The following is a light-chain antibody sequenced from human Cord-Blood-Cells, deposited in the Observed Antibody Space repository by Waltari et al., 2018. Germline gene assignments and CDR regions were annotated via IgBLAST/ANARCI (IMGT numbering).Light chain of an antibody. Sequence: QLVLTQSPSASASLGASVTLTCTLSSGHSSYAIAWQQQQPEKGPRYLMKLNSDGSHSKGDGIPDRFSGSSSGAERYLTISSLQSEDEADYYCQTWGTGIGVFGGGTKLTVL. J-gene: IGLJ2*01. V-gene: IGLV4-69*01. CDR2: LNSDGSH. CDR1: SGHSSYA. CDR3: QTWGTGIGV.